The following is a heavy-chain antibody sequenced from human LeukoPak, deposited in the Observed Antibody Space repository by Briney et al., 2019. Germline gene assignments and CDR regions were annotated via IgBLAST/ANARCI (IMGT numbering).Heavy chain of an antibody. V-gene: IGHV1-69*01. CDR3: ARQQWLEANNWFDP. CDR2: IIPIFSTA. CDR1: GGTFSSYA. Sequence: SVKVSCKASGGTFSSYAISWVRQAPGQGLEWMGGIIPIFSTANYAQKFQGRVTITADESTSTAYMELSSLRSEDTAVYYCARQQWLEANNWFDPWGQGTLVTVSS. D-gene: IGHD6-19*01. J-gene: IGHJ5*02.